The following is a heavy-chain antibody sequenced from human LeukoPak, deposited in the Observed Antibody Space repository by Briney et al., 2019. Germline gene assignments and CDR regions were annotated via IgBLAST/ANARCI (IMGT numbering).Heavy chain of an antibody. Sequence: ASVKVSCKTSGYTFSNFGIHWVRQAPGQGLEWMGWISGNNDNPNYGQKFQGRFTVTTDSSTSTAYIELRNLTFDDTAVYYCAREGTSTDDYWCQGTLVTVSS. CDR1: GYTFSNFG. CDR2: ISGNNDNP. D-gene: IGHD2-2*01. V-gene: IGHV1-18*01. CDR3: AREGTSTDDY. J-gene: IGHJ4*02.